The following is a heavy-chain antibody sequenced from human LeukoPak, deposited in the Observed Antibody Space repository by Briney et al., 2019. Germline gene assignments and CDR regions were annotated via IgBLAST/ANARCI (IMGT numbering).Heavy chain of an antibody. CDR3: ARGVRYCSGGSWSEDYYYGMDV. Sequence: SETLSLTCAVYGGSFSGYYWSWIRQPPGKGLEWIGEINHSGSTNYNSSLKSRVTISVDTSKNQFSLKLSSVTAADTAVYYCARGVRYCSGGSWSEDYYYGMDVWGQGTTVTVSS. D-gene: IGHD2-15*01. CDR1: GGSFSGYY. V-gene: IGHV4-34*01. CDR2: INHSGST. J-gene: IGHJ6*02.